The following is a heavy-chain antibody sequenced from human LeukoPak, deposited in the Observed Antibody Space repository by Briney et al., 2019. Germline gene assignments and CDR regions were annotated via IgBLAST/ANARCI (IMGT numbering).Heavy chain of an antibody. Sequence: PGKSLRPSCAASGFTFKNYGMHWVRQAPGKGLEWVAVISFDGNTKHYIDSVKGRFTISRDNPKNTLLLQLSSLTAEHTAVYFFVRVLLPVGNGHGAFDIWGQETMVTVSS. CDR2: ISFDGNTK. J-gene: IGHJ3*02. CDR1: GFTFKNYG. V-gene: IGHV3-30*03. CDR3: VRVLLPVGNGHGAFDI. D-gene: IGHD4-23*01.